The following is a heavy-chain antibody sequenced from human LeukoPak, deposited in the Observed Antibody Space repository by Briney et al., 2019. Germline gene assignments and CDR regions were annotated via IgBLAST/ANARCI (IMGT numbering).Heavy chain of an antibody. Sequence: GGSLRLSCAASGFTFSSYSMNWVRQAPGKGLEWVSSISGSNSYIYYADSMKGRFTISRDDSKNTLSLQMNSLRVEDTAIYYCAQDLDWGAFDYWGQGTLVTVSS. CDR2: ISGSNSYI. V-gene: IGHV3-21*04. J-gene: IGHJ4*02. CDR1: GFTFSSYS. D-gene: IGHD3-9*01. CDR3: AQDLDWGAFDY.